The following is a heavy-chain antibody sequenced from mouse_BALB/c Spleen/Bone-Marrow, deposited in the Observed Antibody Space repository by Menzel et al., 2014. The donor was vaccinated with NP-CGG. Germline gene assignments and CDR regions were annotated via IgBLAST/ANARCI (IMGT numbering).Heavy chain of an antibody. CDR2: INPDSSTI. CDR1: GFDFSGYW. V-gene: IGHV4-1*02. Sequence: DVHLVESGGGLVQPGRSLKLSCAASGFDFSGYWMSRVRQAPGKGLEWIGEINPDSSTINYTPSLKDKFIISRDNAKNTLYLQMSKVRSEDTALYYCARLGYYGVMAYWGQGTSVTVSS. J-gene: IGHJ4*01. D-gene: IGHD1-1*01. CDR3: ARLGYYGVMAY.